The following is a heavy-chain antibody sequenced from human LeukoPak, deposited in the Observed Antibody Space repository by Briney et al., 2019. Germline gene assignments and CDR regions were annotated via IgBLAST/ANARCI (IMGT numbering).Heavy chain of an antibody. CDR2: IYTSGST. D-gene: IGHD4-17*01. V-gene: IGHV4-4*07. CDR3: ATTVTTFKYYYYMDV. CDR1: GGSISSYY. Sequence: SETLSLTCTVSGGSISSYYWSWIRQPAGKGLEWIGRIYTSGSTNYNPSLKSRVTMSVDTFKNQFSLKLSSVTAADTAVYYCATTVTTFKYYYYMDVWGKGTTVTVSS. J-gene: IGHJ6*03.